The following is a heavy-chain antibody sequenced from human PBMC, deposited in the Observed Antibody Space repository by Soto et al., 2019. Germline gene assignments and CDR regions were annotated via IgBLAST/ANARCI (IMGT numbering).Heavy chain of an antibody. CDR2: INHSGST. Sequence: SETLSLTCAVYGGSFSGYYWSWIRQPPGKGLEWIGEINHSGSTNYNPSLKSRVTTSVDTSKNQFSLKLSSVTAADTAVYYCARVYSGSYSDSWGRGTLVTVSS. D-gene: IGHD1-26*01. J-gene: IGHJ4*02. V-gene: IGHV4-34*01. CDR1: GGSFSGYY. CDR3: ARVYSGSYSDS.